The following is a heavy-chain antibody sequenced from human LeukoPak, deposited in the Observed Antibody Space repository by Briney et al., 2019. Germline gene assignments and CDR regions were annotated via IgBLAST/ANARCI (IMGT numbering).Heavy chain of an antibody. CDR3: ARGGTAPNY. J-gene: IGHJ4*02. CDR1: GGSISTYY. D-gene: IGHD1-14*01. CDR2: IYYSGST. Sequence: SETLCLTCTVSGGSISTYYWSWIRQPPGKGLEWIGYIYYSGSTNYNPSLKSRVTMSVDTSKNQFSLKLSSVTAADTAVYYCARGGTAPNYWGQGTLVTVSS. V-gene: IGHV4-59*12.